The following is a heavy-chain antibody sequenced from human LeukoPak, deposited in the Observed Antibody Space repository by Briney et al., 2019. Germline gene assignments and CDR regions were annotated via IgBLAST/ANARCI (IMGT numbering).Heavy chain of an antibody. D-gene: IGHD3-10*01. CDR2: TYYRSKWYN. J-gene: IGHJ6*03. V-gene: IGHV6-1*01. CDR3: ARAGSGSYYWDYYYYYYMDV. Sequence: SQTLSLTCAISGDSVSSNSAAWNWIRQSPSRGLEWLGRTYYRSKWYNDYAVSVKSRITINPDTSKNQFSLQLNSVTPEDTAVYYCARAGSGSYYWDYYYYYYMDVWGKGTTVTVSS. CDR1: GDSVSSNSAA.